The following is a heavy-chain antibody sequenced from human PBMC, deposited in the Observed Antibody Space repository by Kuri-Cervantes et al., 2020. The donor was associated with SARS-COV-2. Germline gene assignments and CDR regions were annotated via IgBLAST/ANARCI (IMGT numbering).Heavy chain of an antibody. V-gene: IGHV4-59*01. J-gene: IGHJ6*02. CDR1: GDSISRDY. Sequence: SETLSLTCTVSGDSISRDYWTWIRQPPGKGLEWIGYIYFSGITHYNPSLKSRVTISVDTSKNQFSLKVRSVTAADTAVYYCARDTFWQLGQYYYYYGMDVWGQGTTVTGYS. CDR3: ARDTFWQLGQYYYYYGMDV. D-gene: IGHD6-6*01. CDR2: IYFSGIT.